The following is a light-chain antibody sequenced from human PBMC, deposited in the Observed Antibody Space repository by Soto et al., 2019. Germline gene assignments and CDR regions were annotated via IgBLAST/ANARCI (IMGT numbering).Light chain of an antibody. CDR3: CSYAGRYIYL. Sequence: QTVLTQPRSVSGSTGRSVTISCTGTNTDIGTSNYVSWYQQHPGKAPKLMIYAVNKRPSVVPDRFSCSKPGDTASLTISGLQTENESDYYCCSYAGRYIYLFGTGTKVTVL. CDR2: AVN. V-gene: IGLV2-11*01. J-gene: IGLJ1*01. CDR1: NTDIGTSNY.